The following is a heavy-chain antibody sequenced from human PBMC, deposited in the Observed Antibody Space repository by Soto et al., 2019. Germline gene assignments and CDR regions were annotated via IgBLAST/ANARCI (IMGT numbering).Heavy chain of an antibody. Sequence: PGESLKISCMTSGYIFTKYWIGWVRQMPGKGLEWMGIIFPGDSDITYSPSFQGQVTISADRSLSTAYLQWSSLKASDSAMYYCARHFNGGNMFYYYGMDVWGQGTTVTVSS. J-gene: IGHJ6*02. CDR2: IFPGDSDI. V-gene: IGHV5-51*01. D-gene: IGHD2-15*01. CDR3: ARHFNGGNMFYYYGMDV. CDR1: GYIFTKYW.